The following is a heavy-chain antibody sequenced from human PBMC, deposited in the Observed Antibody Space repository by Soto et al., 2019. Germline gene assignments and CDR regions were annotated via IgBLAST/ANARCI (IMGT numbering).Heavy chain of an antibody. CDR1: GYTFTSYG. CDR2: ITTDKGKT. CDR3: ATRSPAFDY. V-gene: IGHV1-18*01. J-gene: IGHJ4*02. Sequence: QVQLVQSGPEVKKPGASVKVSCKTSGYTFTSYGITWVRQAPGQGLEWMGWITTDKGKTTYAQKFQGRVTMTTDTSPSTAYMELRSLISDDTAVDYCATRSPAFDYWGQGTLVAVSS.